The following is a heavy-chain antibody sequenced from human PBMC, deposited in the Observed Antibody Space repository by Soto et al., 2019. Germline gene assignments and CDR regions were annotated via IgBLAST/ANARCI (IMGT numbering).Heavy chain of an antibody. D-gene: IGHD2-15*01. Sequence: GGSLGLSCAASGFTFTNYWMHWVRHAPGKGLVWVSRSNSDGSSTNYADSVKGRFTISRDNAKNTLYLQMNSLRAEDTAVYYCASVRVVEAATNFDSWGPGTLVTVSS. CDR1: GFTFTNYW. CDR3: ASVRVVEAATNFDS. V-gene: IGHV3-74*01. CDR2: SNSDGSST. J-gene: IGHJ4*01.